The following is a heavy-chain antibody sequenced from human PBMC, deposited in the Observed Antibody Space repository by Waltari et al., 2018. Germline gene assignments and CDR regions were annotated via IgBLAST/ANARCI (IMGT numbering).Heavy chain of an antibody. D-gene: IGHD2-15*01. J-gene: IGHJ3*02. CDR2: MNPNSGNT. CDR1: GYTFTAYD. Sequence: QVQLVRSGAEVRSPGASVRVSCKASGYTFTAYDITWFQQATGQGLEWMGWMNPNSGNTGYAQKFQGRVTITRNTSISTAYMELSSLRSEDTAVYYCARGGSGSYDAFDIWGQGTMVTVSS. V-gene: IGHV1-8*03. CDR3: ARGGSGSYDAFDI.